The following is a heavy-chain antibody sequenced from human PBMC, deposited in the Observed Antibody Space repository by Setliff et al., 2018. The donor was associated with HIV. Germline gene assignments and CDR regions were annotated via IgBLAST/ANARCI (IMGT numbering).Heavy chain of an antibody. CDR1: GGSASNSRYY. D-gene: IGHD3-22*01. Sequence: PSETLSLTCTVSGGSASNSRYYWAWIRQPPGKGLEYIGSIHYNEKTYYNPSLKSRVTISIDTSKNQFSLNLTSVTADTAVYYCASRIYYYDSNNFLREEGFDPWGQGTLVTVSS. V-gene: IGHV4-39*01. CDR3: ASRIYYYDSNNFLREEGFDP. J-gene: IGHJ5*02. CDR2: IHYNEKT.